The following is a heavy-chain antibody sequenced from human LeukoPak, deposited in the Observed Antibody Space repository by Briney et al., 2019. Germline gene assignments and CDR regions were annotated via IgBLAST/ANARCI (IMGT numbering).Heavy chain of an antibody. CDR3: ARLPTRSSSSSYFFYMDV. D-gene: IGHD6-6*01. J-gene: IGHJ6*03. CDR2: INHSGST. V-gene: IGHV4-34*01. CDR1: GVSISPYY. Sequence: SETLSLTCAVSGVSISPYYWTWIRQPPGKGLEWIGEINHSGSTDYNPSLKSRVTISVDTSKNQFSLNLSSVTAADTAVYYCARLPTRSSSSSYFFYMDVWGKGTTVTVSS.